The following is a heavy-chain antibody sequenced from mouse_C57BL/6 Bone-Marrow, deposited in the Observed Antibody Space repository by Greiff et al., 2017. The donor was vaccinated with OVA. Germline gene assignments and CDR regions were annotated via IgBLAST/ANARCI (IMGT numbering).Heavy chain of an antibody. CDR2: ILPGSGST. Sequence: VQVVESGAELMKPGASVKLSCKATGYTFTGYWIAWVKQRPGHGLEWIGEILPGSGSTNYNEKFKGKATFTADTSSNTAYMQLSSLTTEDSAIYSGARGVYYYGSSYPFDYWGQGTTLTVSS. V-gene: IGHV1-9*01. D-gene: IGHD1-1*01. J-gene: IGHJ2*01. CDR1: GYTFTGYW. CDR3: ARGVYYYGSSYPFDY.